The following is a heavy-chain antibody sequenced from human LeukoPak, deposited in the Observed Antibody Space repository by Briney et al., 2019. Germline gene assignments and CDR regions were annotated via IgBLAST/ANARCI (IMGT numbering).Heavy chain of an antibody. CDR1: GFTFSSYW. CDR3: ARERRRGPFDY. CDR2: IKQDGSEK. Sequence: GGSLRLSCAASGFTFSSYWMSWVRQAPGKGLEWVANIKQDGSEKYYADSVKGRFTISRDNAKNSLYLQMNSLRAEDTAVYYCARERRRGPFDYWGQGTLVTVSS. V-gene: IGHV3-7*01. D-gene: IGHD3-16*01. J-gene: IGHJ4*02.